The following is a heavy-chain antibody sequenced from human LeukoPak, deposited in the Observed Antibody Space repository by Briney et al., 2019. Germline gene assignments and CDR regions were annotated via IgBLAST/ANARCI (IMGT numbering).Heavy chain of an antibody. CDR1: GGSINSYY. J-gene: IGHJ4*02. D-gene: IGHD6-13*01. CDR2: IYYSGST. CDR3: ARVTGYMTEDYFDY. V-gene: IGHV4-59*01. Sequence: SETLSLTCTVSGGSINSYYWSWIRQPPGKGLEWIGYIYYSGSTNYNPSLKSRVTISVDTSKNHFSLRLSSVTAADTAVYYCARVTGYMTEDYFDYWGQGTLITVSS.